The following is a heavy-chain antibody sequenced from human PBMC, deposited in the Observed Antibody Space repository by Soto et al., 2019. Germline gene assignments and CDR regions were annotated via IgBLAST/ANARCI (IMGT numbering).Heavy chain of an antibody. CDR2: IYSGGST. J-gene: IGHJ3*02. CDR3: ARGHQSYDFWSGYYTEDAFDI. V-gene: IGHV3-53*01. Sequence: SLRLSCAASGFTVSSNYMSWVRQAPGKGLEWVSVIYSGGSTYYADSVKGRFTISIDNSKNTLYLQMNSLRAEDTAVYYCARGHQSYDFWSGYYTEDAFDIWGQGTTVTVAS. CDR1: GFTVSSNY. D-gene: IGHD3-3*01.